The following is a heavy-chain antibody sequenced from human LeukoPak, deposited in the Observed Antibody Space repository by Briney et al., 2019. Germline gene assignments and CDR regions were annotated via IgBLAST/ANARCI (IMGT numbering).Heavy chain of an antibody. CDR1: GYTLTELS. V-gene: IGHV1-24*01. Sequence: GASVKVSCKVSGYTLTELSMHWVRQAPGKGLERMGGFDPEDGETIYAQKFQGRVTMTEDTSTDTAYMELSSLRSEDTAVYYCATSPITMVRGVIITLALDYWGQGTLVTVSS. CDR3: ATSPITMVRGVIITLALDY. D-gene: IGHD3-10*01. J-gene: IGHJ4*02. CDR2: FDPEDGET.